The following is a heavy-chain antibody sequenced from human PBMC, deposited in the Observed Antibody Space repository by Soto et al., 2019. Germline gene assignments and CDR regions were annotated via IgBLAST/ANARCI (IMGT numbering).Heavy chain of an antibody. CDR2: IYWDDDK. CDR3: ARLTRGVYDSGRLWDKFDY. D-gene: IGHD5-12*01. Sequence: QITVKESGLTLVKPTETLTLTCTFSGFSLSSIGMGVGWIRQHPGKALEWLALIYWDDDKRYSPSLSSRLTITKDTTTNELDLTMTNVDPVETATYYCARLTRGVYDSGRLWDKFDYWGQGTLVTVSS. V-gene: IGHV2-5*02. CDR1: GFSLSSIGMG. J-gene: IGHJ4*02.